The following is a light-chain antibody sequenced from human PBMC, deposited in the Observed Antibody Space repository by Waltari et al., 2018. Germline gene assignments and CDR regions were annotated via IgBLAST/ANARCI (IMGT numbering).Light chain of an antibody. CDR2: GTS. CDR3: LQYHISPLT. CDR1: QSINTNS. Sequence: EVVLTQSPGTLSLSPGDRATLSCRASQSINTNSLAWYQQKPGQAPRFLIYGTSSRATGIPDRFTGSGSGTDFTLTISRLEPGDFAVYYCLQYHISPLTFGGGTKVEIK. V-gene: IGKV3-20*01. J-gene: IGKJ4*01.